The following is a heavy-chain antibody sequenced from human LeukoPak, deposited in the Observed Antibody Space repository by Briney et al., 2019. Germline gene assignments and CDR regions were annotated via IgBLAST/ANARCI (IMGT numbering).Heavy chain of an antibody. J-gene: IGHJ5*02. CDR3: ARGDDLLTGSYDWFNP. Sequence: SETLSLTCAVSGVSMNNNYWAWIRQSPGGKMDWIGYMSFSGSATYNPALNSRVSISVDSSKNQFSLDLTSLTAADTAVYYCARGDDLLTGSYDWFNPWGQGTLVIVSS. CDR2: MSFSGSA. CDR1: GVSMNNNY. D-gene: IGHD3-9*01. V-gene: IGHV4-4*09.